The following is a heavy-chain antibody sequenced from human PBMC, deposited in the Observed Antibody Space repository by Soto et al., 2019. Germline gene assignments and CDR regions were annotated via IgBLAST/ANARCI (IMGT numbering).Heavy chain of an antibody. Sequence: SETLSLTCAVYGGSFSGYYWTWIRQSPGKGLEWIGEINHSGTINFNPSLKSRLTISLDTSKKHFSLKWSSVTDADTAAYYCARADRTLVTSYSLDGWGQGTTVT. V-gene: IGHV4-34*01. CDR3: ARADRTLVTSYSLDG. J-gene: IGHJ6*02. CDR1: GGSFSGYY. D-gene: IGHD2-21*02. CDR2: INHSGTI.